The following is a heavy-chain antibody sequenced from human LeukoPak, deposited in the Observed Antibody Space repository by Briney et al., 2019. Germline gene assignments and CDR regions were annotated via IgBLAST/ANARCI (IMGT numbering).Heavy chain of an antibody. CDR1: GYSFTSYW. D-gene: IGHD1-26*01. CDR2: IYPSDSDT. CDR3: ASRGGKSYFHT. V-gene: IGHV5-51*01. Sequence: GESLKISCKGSGYSFTSYWTGWVRQMPGKRLEWMGIIYPSDSDTRYSPSFQGQVTISADKSISTAYLQWSSLKASDTAVYYCASRGGKSYFHTWGQGTLVTVSS. J-gene: IGHJ1*01.